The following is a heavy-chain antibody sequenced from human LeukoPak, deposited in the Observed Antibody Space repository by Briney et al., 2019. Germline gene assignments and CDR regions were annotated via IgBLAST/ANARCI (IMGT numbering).Heavy chain of an antibody. CDR2: IYHSGST. Sequence: SETLSLTCAVSGYSISSGYDWGWIRQPPGKGLEWIGSIYHSGSTYYNPSLKSRVTISVDTSKNQFSLKLSSVTAADTAVYYCARLYYDSSGSIDYWGQGTLVTVSS. J-gene: IGHJ4*02. D-gene: IGHD3-22*01. CDR1: GYSISSGYD. CDR3: ARLYYDSSGSIDY. V-gene: IGHV4-38-2*01.